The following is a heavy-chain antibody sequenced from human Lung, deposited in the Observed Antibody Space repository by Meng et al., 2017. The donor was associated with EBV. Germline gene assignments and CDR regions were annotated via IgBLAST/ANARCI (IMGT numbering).Heavy chain of an antibody. Sequence: QRHGAGQGLCKHSGALSLTWAGSSGSIRRSSWWSWIRQPPGKWLEWIGAIHHSGSTKDNPSLKSRVSISVDKSKNQFFLNLTSVTAADTGVYYCARRKSSSWYYFDYWGQGILVTVSS. CDR2: IHHSGST. CDR1: SGSIRRSSW. V-gene: IGHV4-4*02. D-gene: IGHD2-2*01. CDR3: ARRKSSSWYYFDY. J-gene: IGHJ4*02.